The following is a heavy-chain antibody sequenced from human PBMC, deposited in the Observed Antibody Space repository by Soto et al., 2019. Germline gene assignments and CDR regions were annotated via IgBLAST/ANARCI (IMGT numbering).Heavy chain of an antibody. Sequence: PSETLSLTCTVSGGSISSGTYYWGWIRQPPGKGLEWIGSMYFGGSTYYKPSLKSRITISIHTSKNQFSLRLSSVTAADTAIYYCATRITVFGLLIPPFDPWGQGTQVTVSS. D-gene: IGHD3-3*01. CDR2: MYFGGST. J-gene: IGHJ5*02. CDR1: GGSISSGTYY. CDR3: ATRITVFGLLIPPFDP. V-gene: IGHV4-39*01.